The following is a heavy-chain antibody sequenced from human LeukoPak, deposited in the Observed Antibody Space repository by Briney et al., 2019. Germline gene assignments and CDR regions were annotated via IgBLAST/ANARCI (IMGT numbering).Heavy chain of an antibody. Sequence: ASVKVSCKASGYTFTSYSMHWVRQAPGQRLEWMGWINAGNGNTKYSQKFQGRVTITRDTSASTAYMELSSLRSEDTAVYYCARGNNYYDSSGSLDYWGQGTLVTVSS. V-gene: IGHV1-3*01. D-gene: IGHD3-22*01. CDR3: ARGNNYYDSSGSLDY. CDR1: GYTFTSYS. J-gene: IGHJ4*02. CDR2: INAGNGNT.